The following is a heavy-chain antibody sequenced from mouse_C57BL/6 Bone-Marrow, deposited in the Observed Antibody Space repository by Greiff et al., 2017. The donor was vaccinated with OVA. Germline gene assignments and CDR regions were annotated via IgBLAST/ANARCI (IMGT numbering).Heavy chain of an antibody. CDR3: ARRGLLSPYDYAMDY. V-gene: IGHV8-8*01. CDR2: IWWDADK. D-gene: IGHD2-3*01. Sequence: QVTLKESGPGILQPSQTLSLTCSFSGFSLSTFGMGVGWIRPPSGKGLEWLAHIWWDADKYYNPALKRRLTISKDTSKNQVFLKIANVDTADTATYYCARRGLLSPYDYAMDYWGQGTSVTVSS. CDR1: GFSLSTFGMG. J-gene: IGHJ4*01.